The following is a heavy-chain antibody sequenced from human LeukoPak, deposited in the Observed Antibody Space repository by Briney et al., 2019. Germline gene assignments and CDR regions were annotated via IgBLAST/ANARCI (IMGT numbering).Heavy chain of an antibody. CDR3: AKDLTYYHDSSGYYGNWFDP. J-gene: IGHJ5*02. CDR2: ISGSGGST. Sequence: GGSLRLSCAASGFTFSSYAMSWVRQAPGKGLEWVSAISGSGGSTYYADSVKGRFTISRDNSKNTLYLQMNSLRAEDTAVYYCAKDLTYYHDSSGYYGNWFDPWGQGTLVTVSS. V-gene: IGHV3-23*01. CDR1: GFTFSSYA. D-gene: IGHD3-22*01.